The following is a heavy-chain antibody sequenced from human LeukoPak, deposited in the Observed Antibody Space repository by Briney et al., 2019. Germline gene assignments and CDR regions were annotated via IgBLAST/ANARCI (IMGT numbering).Heavy chain of an antibody. CDR1: GGSISRSSYN. D-gene: IGHD3-3*01. J-gene: IGHJ5*02. CDR3: ARIITYYDFSCWFDP. V-gene: IGHV4-39*01. CDR2: IYYSGRT. Sequence: SETLSLTCSASGGSISRSSYNWGWIRQPPGKGLEWIGSIYYSGRTYYNPSLKSRVTISVDTSKNQFSLKLSSVTAADTAVDYCARIITYYDFSCWFDPWGQGTLVTVSS.